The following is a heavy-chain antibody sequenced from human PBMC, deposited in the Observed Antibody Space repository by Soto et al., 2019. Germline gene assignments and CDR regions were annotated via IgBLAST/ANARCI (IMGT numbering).Heavy chain of an antibody. Sequence: GGSLRLSCAASGFTFSSYWMSWVRQAPGKGLEWMANIKQDGSEKYYVDSVKGRFTISRDNAKNSLYLQMNSLRAEDTAVYYCARVTDYGDYGYFQHWGQGTLVTVSS. V-gene: IGHV3-7*01. CDR2: IKQDGSEK. CDR3: ARVTDYGDYGYFQH. D-gene: IGHD4-17*01. CDR1: GFTFSSYW. J-gene: IGHJ1*01.